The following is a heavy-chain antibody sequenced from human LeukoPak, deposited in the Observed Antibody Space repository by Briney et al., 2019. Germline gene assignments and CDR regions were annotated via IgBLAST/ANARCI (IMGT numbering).Heavy chain of an antibody. V-gene: IGHV4-39*02. CDR3: AREGHDFWSGSRGWFDP. D-gene: IGHD3-3*01. Sequence: SETLSLTCTVSGGSISGSSSYWGWIRQPPGKGLEWIGSIYYSGSTYYNPSLKSRVTISVDTSKNQFSLKVRSVTATDTAVYYCAREGHDFWSGSRGWFDPWGPGTLVTVSS. CDR2: IYYSGST. J-gene: IGHJ5*02. CDR1: GGSISGSSSY.